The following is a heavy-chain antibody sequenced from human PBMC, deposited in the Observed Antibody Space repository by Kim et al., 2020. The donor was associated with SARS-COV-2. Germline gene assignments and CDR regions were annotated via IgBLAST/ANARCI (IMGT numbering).Heavy chain of an antibody. V-gene: IGHV3-23*01. CDR2: INSSGGRT. CDR3: TTGLSMYQWFDFYY. Sequence: GGSLRLSCAASGFTVSNYIMSWVRQAPGKGLEWVSAINSSGGRTYEADSVKGRFTISSDNSNTPVYLQMNRRRDEDTAYYYCTTGLSMYQWFDFYYWG. CDR1: GFTVSNYI. D-gene: IGHD3-10*01. J-gene: IGHJ4*01.